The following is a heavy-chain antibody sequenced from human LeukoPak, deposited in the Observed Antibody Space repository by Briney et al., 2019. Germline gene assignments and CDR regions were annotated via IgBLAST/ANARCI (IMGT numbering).Heavy chain of an antibody. CDR1: GASISSNC. CDR2: IYYSGST. V-gene: IGHV4-59*01. CDR3: ARDLGSTYGWFDF. D-gene: IGHD4-11*01. Sequence: SETLSLTCTVSGASISSNCWTWIRQPPGKGLEWIGYIYYSGSTKYNPSLKSRVTMSVDTSKNQLSLKLTSVTAADTAVYYCARDLGSTYGWFDFWGQGTLVTVSS. J-gene: IGHJ5*01.